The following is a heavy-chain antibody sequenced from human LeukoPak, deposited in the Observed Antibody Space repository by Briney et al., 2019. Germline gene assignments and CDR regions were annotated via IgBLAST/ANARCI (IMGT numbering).Heavy chain of an antibody. D-gene: IGHD6-19*01. V-gene: IGHV3-30*04. CDR2: ISYNGNNQ. CDR1: GFTFGDYA. J-gene: IGHJ6*02. Sequence: GGSLRLSCTASGFTFGDYALSWFRQAPGKGLEWVTVISYNGNNQYYADSVKGRFTISRDNSKNTLYLQMNSLRAEDTAVYYYARAGVIAVPGKPLYYGMDVWGQGTTVTVSS. CDR3: ARAGVIAVPGKPLYYGMDV.